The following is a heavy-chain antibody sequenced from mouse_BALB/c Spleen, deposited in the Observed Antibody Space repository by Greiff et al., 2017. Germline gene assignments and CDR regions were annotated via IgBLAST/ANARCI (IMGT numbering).Heavy chain of an antibody. V-gene: IGHV5-6-3*01. J-gene: IGHJ3*01. D-gene: IGHD2-3*01. CDR3: ARDGYYEFAY. CDR2: INSNGGST. Sequence: VQLQQSGGGLVQPGGSLKLSCAASGFTFSSYGMSWVRQTPDKRLELVATINSNGGSTYYPDSVKGRFTISRDNAKNTLYLQMSSLKSEDTAMYYCARDGYYEFAYWGQGTLVTVSA. CDR1: GFTFSSYG.